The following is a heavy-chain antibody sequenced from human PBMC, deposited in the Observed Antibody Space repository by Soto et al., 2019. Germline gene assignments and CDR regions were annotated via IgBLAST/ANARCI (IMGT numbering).Heavy chain of an antibody. V-gene: IGHV1-18*01. Sequence: QVHLVQSGAEVKKPGASVKVSCKGSGYDFTTYGITWVRQAPGQGLEWMAWISAHNGNTDYAQKLQGRVTVTRDTSTSTAYMERRSLRSDDTAAYYCARGRYGDYWGQGALVTVSS. D-gene: IGHD1-1*01. CDR2: ISAHNGNT. CDR1: GYDFTTYG. J-gene: IGHJ4*02. CDR3: ARGRYGDY.